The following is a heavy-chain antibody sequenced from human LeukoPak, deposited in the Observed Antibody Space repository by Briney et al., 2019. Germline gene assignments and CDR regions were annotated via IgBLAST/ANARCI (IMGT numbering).Heavy chain of an antibody. D-gene: IGHD3-16*01. CDR1: GYFISSDYY. CDR2: IYHSGST. V-gene: IGHV4-38-2*02. CDR3: ARAMFAGATSDY. Sequence: SETLSLTCTVSGYFISSDYYWGWIRQPPGKGLEWIESIYHSGSTYYNPSLKSRVTISVDTSKNQFSLKLSSVTAADTAVYYCARAMFAGATSDYWGQGTLVTVSS. J-gene: IGHJ4*02.